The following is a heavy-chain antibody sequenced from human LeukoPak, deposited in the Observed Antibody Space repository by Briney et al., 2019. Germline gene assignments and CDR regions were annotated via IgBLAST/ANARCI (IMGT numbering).Heavy chain of an antibody. D-gene: IGHD4-17*01. CDR2: ISSSSSYT. Sequence: GGSLRLSCAASGFTFSDHYMSWIRQAPGKGLEWVSYISSSSSYTNYADSVKGRFTISRDNAKNSLYLQMSSLRAEDTTLYYCARPLYGDFAKYFQRWGQGTLVTVS. CDR3: ARPLYGDFAKYFQR. V-gene: IGHV3-11*06. CDR1: GFTFSDHY. J-gene: IGHJ1*01.